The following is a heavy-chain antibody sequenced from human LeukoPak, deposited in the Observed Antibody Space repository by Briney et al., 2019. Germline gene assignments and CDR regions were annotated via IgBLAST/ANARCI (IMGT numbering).Heavy chain of an antibody. V-gene: IGHV3-48*03. CDR1: GFTFSSYE. J-gene: IGHJ3*02. CDR3: ATAVI. Sequence: PGGSLRLSCEASGFTFSSYEMNWLRQAPGKGLEWVSYVSKSGGTMKNADSVKVRFTVSRDNAKNSLYLQMNTLTAEDTAVYYCATAVIRGRGTMVTVS. CDR2: VSKSGGTM.